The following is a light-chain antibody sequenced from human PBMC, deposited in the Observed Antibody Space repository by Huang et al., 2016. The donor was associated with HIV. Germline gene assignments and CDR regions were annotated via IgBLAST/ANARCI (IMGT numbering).Light chain of an antibody. J-gene: IGKJ2*01. Sequence: EIVLTQSPATLSLSPGERATRSCRASQSVGGYLVWYQQNPGQAPRLLIYDTSTRATGSPARFSGSGSETDFTLTISSLEPEDCAVYYCQQPGSFGQGTKVDIK. CDR1: QSVGGY. CDR2: DTS. CDR3: QQPGS. V-gene: IGKV3-11*01.